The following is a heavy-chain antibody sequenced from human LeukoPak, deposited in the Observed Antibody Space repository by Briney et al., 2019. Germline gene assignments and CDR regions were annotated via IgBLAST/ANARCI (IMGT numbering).Heavy chain of an antibody. CDR1: GFTFFTYF. CDR2: SSFDENNK. V-gene: IGHV3-30*18. CDR3: AKDSYGGYNDFGIDS. Sequence: GGSLRLSCAASGFTFFTYFMHWVRQAPGKGLEWLAVSSFDENNKYYADSVRGRFTISRDNSKNTVYLQMDSLRPEDTAIYYCAKDSYGGYNDFGIDSWGQGTLVSVSS. J-gene: IGHJ4*02. D-gene: IGHD5-12*01.